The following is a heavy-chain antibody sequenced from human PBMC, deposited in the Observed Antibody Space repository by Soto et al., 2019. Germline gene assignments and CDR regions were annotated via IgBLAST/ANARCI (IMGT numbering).Heavy chain of an antibody. Sequence: PSETLSLTCTVSGDSISSGDYYWSLIRQSPGKGLEWIGYIYYSGSTYYNPSLKSRVTISVDTSKNQFSLKLSSVTAADTAVYYCARGYKWNYGRGAGSLLFDYSGHGTLVTVSS. CDR2: IYYSGST. D-gene: IGHD1-7*01. V-gene: IGHV4-30-4*01. J-gene: IGHJ4*01. CDR1: GDSISSGDYY. CDR3: ARGYKWNYGRGAGSLLFDY.